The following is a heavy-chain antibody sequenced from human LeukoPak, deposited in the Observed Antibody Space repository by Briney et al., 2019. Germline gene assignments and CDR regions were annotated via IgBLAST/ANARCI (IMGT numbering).Heavy chain of an antibody. D-gene: IGHD1-26*01. Sequence: GGSLRLSCAASGFTFSSYEMNWVRQAPGKGLEWVSGISGSGDRTYYADSVKGRFTISRDNSKNTLYLQMNSLRAEDTAVYYCAKVWGFLVGGEYYFDYWGRGVLVTVSS. CDR3: AKVWGFLVGGEYYFDY. CDR2: ISGSGDRT. V-gene: IGHV3-23*01. CDR1: GFTFSSYE. J-gene: IGHJ4*02.